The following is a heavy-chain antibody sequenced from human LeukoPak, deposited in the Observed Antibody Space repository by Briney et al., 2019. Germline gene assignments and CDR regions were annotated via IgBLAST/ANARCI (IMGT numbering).Heavy chain of an antibody. Sequence: SETLSLTCTVSGGSISRYYWSWIRQPPGKGLEWIGYKDYSGSTNYNPSLKSRVTISVDTSKNQFSLKLSSVTAADTAVYYCARKVRYFDWLEPWGQGTLVTVSS. V-gene: IGHV4-59*12. D-gene: IGHD3-9*01. J-gene: IGHJ5*02. CDR2: KDYSGST. CDR3: ARKVRYFDWLEP. CDR1: GGSISRYY.